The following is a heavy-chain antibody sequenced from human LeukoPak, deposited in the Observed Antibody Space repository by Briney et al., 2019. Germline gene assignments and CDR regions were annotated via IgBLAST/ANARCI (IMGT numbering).Heavy chain of an antibody. CDR1: GGSFSGYY. V-gene: IGHV4-34*01. Sequence: SETLSLTCAVYGGSFSGYYWSWIRQPPGKGLEWIGEINHSGSTNYNPSLKSRVTISVDTSKNQFSLKLSSVTAADTAVYYCARPRTTVTRGNWLDPWGQGTLVTVSS. CDR3: ARPRTTVTRGNWLDP. D-gene: IGHD4-17*01. CDR2: INHSGST. J-gene: IGHJ5*02.